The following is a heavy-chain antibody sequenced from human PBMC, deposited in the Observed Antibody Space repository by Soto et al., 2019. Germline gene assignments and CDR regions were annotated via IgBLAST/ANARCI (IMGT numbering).Heavy chain of an antibody. Sequence: QVQLQESGPGLVKPSGTLSLTCAVSGGSISTNHWWNWVRQSPGKGLEWIGQIHPSGSSNYSPSLKSRVTILVDKSKNQFSLKMTSVTAADTAVYYCARDRLTGAYSPQGPWGQGTQVTVSS. D-gene: IGHD5-12*01. CDR1: GGSISTNHW. V-gene: IGHV4-4*02. CDR2: IHPSGSS. CDR3: ARDRLTGAYSPQGP. J-gene: IGHJ5*02.